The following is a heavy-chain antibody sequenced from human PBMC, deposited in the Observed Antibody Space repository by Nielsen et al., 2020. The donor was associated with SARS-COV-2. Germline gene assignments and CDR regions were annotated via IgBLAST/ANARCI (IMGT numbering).Heavy chain of an antibody. J-gene: IGHJ6*02. CDR2: ITYDGSNK. Sequence: GGSLRLSCAASGFTFSSYGMHGVRQAPGKGLEWEAVITYDGSNKYYADSVKGRFTISRDNSKNTLYLQMNSLRAEDTAVYYCAKDTRLYYSYGMDVWGQGTTVTVSS. CDR1: GFTFSSYG. V-gene: IGHV3-30*18. CDR3: AKDTRLYYSYGMDV.